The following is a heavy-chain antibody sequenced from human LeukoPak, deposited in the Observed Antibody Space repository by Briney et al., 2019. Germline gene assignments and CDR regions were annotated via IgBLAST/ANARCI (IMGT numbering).Heavy chain of an antibody. CDR2: ISAYNGNT. CDR1: GYTFTSYG. V-gene: IGHV1-18*01. J-gene: IGHJ3*02. D-gene: IGHD3-22*01. CDR3: ARDLSSGYDSSGYYGFGPRDAFDI. Sequence: GASVKVSCEASGYTFTSYGISWVRQAPGQGLEWMGWISAYNGNTNYAQKLQGRVTMTTDTSTSTAYMELRSLRSDDTAVYYCARDLSSGYDSSGYYGFGPRDAFDIWGQGTMVTVSS.